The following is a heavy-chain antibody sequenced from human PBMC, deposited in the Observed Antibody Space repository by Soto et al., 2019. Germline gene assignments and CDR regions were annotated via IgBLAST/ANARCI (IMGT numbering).Heavy chain of an antibody. Sequence: GGSLRLSCVASGFSFGTYAMTWVRQVPRKVLEWVSTISGGIGSTFYADSVKGRFTISRDISKKMLFLHMNGLRGEDTGTYDCAKGAARYFNYWGRGTLITVSS. V-gene: IGHV3-23*01. J-gene: IGHJ4*02. CDR1: GFSFGTYA. CDR3: AKGAARYFNY. D-gene: IGHD1-26*01. CDR2: ISGGIGST.